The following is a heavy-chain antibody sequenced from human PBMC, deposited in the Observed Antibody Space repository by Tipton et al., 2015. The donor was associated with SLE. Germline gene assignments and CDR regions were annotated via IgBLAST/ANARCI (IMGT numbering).Heavy chain of an antibody. CDR2: TTHSGKT. CDR3: ARVGDYYNSGSRVFDH. J-gene: IGHJ4*02. V-gene: IGHV4-34*01. Sequence: TLSLTCAVYRGSFSGYYWSWIRRPPGKGLEWIGETTHSGKTNYNPSLKSRVTISADTSKNQFSLKLTSVTVADTAVYFCARVGDYYNSGSRVFDHWGQGILVTVSS. D-gene: IGHD3-10*01. CDR1: RGSFSGYY.